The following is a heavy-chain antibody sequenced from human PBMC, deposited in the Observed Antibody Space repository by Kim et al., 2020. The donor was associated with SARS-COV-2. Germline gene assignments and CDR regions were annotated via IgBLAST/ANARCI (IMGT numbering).Heavy chain of an antibody. V-gene: IGHV4-59*01. CDR3: ARTHITGTLDY. CDR2: T. J-gene: IGHJ4*02. D-gene: IGHD1-7*01. Sequence: TNYNPSLKSRVTRSVETSKNQFSLKLSSVTAADTAVYYCARTHITGTLDYWGQGTLVTVSS.